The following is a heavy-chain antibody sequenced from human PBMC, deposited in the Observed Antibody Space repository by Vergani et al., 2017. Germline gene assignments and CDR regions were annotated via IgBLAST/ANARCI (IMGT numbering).Heavy chain of an antibody. CDR2: INYSGST. Sequence: LQLQASGPGLVKPSETLSLTCTVSGGSISSSSYYWGWIRQPPGKGLEWIGSINYSGSTYYNPSLKSRVTMTTDTSTSTAYMELRSLSSEDTAVYYWAREQWLPSDYFDYWGQGTLVTVSS. CDR3: AREQWLPSDYFDY. J-gene: IGHJ4*02. V-gene: IGHV4-39*07. D-gene: IGHD6-19*01. CDR1: GGSISSSSYY.